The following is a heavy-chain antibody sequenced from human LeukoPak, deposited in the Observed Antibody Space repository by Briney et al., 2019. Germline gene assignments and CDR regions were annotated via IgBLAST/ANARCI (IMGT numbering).Heavy chain of an antibody. V-gene: IGHV3-48*04. J-gene: IGHJ4*02. CDR1: GFTFTTYN. CDR3: ARDFAGYDF. Sequence: GGSLRLSCAASGFTFTTYNMNWVRQAPGKGLEWVSYITTSSTTTYYADSVKGRFTISRDNAKNSLYLQMNSLRAEDTAVYYCARDFAGYDFWGQGTLVTVSS. D-gene: IGHD5-12*01. CDR2: ITTSSTTT.